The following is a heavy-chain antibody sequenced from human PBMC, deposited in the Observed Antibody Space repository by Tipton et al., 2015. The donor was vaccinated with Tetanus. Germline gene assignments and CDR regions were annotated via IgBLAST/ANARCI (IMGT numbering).Heavy chain of an antibody. D-gene: IGHD3-22*01. V-gene: IGHV3-53*01. CDR2: IYTGDTT. CDR3: AGVYYYDSVGPWGIDY. CDR1: GVTVSSNY. J-gene: IGHJ4*02. Sequence: GSLRLSCAASGVTVSSNYMSWVRQAPGKGLEWVSVIYTGDTTYYADSVKGRFTISRDNSKNTLYLQMNSLRAEDMAVYFCAGVYYYDSVGPWGIDYWGQGTLVTVSS.